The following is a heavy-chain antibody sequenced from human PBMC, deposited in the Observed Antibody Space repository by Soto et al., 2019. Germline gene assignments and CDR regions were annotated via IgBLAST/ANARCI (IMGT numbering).Heavy chain of an antibody. CDR2: IIPIFGTA. D-gene: IGHD6-6*01. CDR1: GGTFSSYA. J-gene: IGHJ6*02. V-gene: IGHV1-69*13. Sequence: SVKVYCKASGGTFSSYAISWVRQSPGQGLEWMGGIIPIFGTANYAQKFQGRVTITADESTSTAYMELSSLRSEDTAVYYCASAKLAARPDDYYYYGMDVWGQGTTVTVSS. CDR3: ASAKLAARPDDYYYYGMDV.